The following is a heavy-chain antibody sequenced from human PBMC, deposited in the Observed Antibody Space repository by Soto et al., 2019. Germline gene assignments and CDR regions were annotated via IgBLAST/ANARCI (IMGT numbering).Heavy chain of an antibody. CDR3: ARDPYYDSSGYHLPNYFDY. CDR1: GFTFSSYS. V-gene: IGHV3-21*01. D-gene: IGHD3-22*01. J-gene: IGHJ4*02. CDR2: ISSSSSYI. Sequence: GGSLRLSCAASGFTFSSYSMNWVRQAPGKGLEWVSSISSSSSYIYYADSVKGRFTISRDNAKNSLYLQMNSLRAEDTAVYYCARDPYYDSSGYHLPNYFDYWGQGTLVTVSS.